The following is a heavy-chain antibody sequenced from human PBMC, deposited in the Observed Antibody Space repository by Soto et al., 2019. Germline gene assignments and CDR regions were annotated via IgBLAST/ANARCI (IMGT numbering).Heavy chain of an antibody. CDR3: TKNSAYVLDY. V-gene: IGHV4-4*02. D-gene: IGHD5-12*01. Sequence: LSLTFDVSRYSINNNNWWSWVRQPPGGGLEWIGELHHGGSTNYNPSLESRVTFSVDISKNQFFLKLSSVTAADTAVYYCTKNSAYVLDYWGQGTLATVSS. CDR1: RYSINNNNW. J-gene: IGHJ4*01. CDR2: LHHGGST.